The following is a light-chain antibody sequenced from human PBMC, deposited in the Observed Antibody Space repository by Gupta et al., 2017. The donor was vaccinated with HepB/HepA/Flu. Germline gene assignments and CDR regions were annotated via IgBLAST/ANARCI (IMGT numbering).Light chain of an antibody. Sequence: DVVMTQSPLSLAVTLGQPASISCRTSQSLVHSDGNTYLNWCQQRPGQSPRRLIYTVTKRDSGAPDRFSGSGSGTDFTLKISRVEAEDVGVYYCMQGTQWPYTFGQGTKLEIK. CDR3: MQGTQWPYT. CDR1: QSLVHSDGNTY. J-gene: IGKJ2*01. V-gene: IGKV2-30*02. CDR2: TVT.